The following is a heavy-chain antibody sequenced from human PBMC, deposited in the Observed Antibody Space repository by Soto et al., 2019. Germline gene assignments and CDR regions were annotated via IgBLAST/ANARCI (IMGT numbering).Heavy chain of an antibody. CDR2: ITGSSAYI. Sequence: GGSLRLSCAASGFTFSSYSMSWVRQAPGKGLEWVSSITGSSAYIYYADSVKGRFTISRDNSKNTLYLQMNSLRAEDTAVYYCARDRVATITGYYYYGMDVWGQGTTVTVSS. D-gene: IGHD5-12*01. V-gene: IGHV3-21*01. J-gene: IGHJ6*02. CDR3: ARDRVATITGYYYYGMDV. CDR1: GFTFSSYS.